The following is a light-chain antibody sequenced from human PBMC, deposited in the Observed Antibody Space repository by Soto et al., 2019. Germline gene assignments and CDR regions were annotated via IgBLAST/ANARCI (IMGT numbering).Light chain of an antibody. V-gene: IGKV1-5*03. CDR2: EAS. J-gene: IGKJ1*01. CDR1: ESIGAS. Sequence: DIQMTQSPSTLSASVGDRVTIPGRASESIGASLAWYQQKPGKAPKLLIYEASSLESGVPSRFSGGGSGTEFTLTISSLQPDDFATYYCQQYHIYSWTFGQGTKVDIK. CDR3: QQYHIYSWT.